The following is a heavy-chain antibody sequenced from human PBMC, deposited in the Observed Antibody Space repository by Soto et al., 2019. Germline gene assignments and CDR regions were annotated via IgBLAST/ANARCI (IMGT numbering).Heavy chain of an antibody. Sequence: EVQLLESGRGLVQPGGSLRLSCAASGFTFSTFDMTWVRQAPGKGLEWVSLIRGVAGSTHYPDSVKGRFTISKDTSNNVLYLEMNSLRADDMAVYFCVKGAWLDYWGQVNMATVSS. CDR2: IRGVAGST. J-gene: IGHJ4*02. CDR3: VKGAWLDY. V-gene: IGHV3-23*01. CDR1: GFTFSTFD.